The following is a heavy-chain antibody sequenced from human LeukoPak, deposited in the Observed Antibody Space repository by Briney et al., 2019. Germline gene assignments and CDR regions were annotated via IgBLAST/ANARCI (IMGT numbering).Heavy chain of an antibody. CDR1: GFSLSYYS. CDR3: VRGGQMLPFDN. D-gene: IGHD3-10*02. V-gene: IGHV3-21*01. Sequence: GGSLRLSCAASGFSLSYYSMNWVRQAPGKGLEWVSSISSSSTSISYAGSVKGRFSISRDNAKNSLYLQMNSLRAEDTAVYFCVRGGQMLPFDNWGQGTLVTVSS. CDR2: ISSSSTSI. J-gene: IGHJ4*02.